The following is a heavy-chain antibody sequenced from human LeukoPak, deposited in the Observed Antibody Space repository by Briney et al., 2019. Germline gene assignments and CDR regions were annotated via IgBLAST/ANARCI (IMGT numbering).Heavy chain of an antibody. V-gene: IGHV4-59*02. Sequence: PSETLSLTCTVSGDSVSSYYRNWIRQPPRKGLEWIGFMYYSGSSNYNRSLKSLFTISVDTSKNQFSLKLSSVTAADTAVYYCARDPRAFGVGGGYFDYWGQGILVTVSS. CDR2: MYYSGSS. CDR3: ARDPRAFGVGGGYFDY. CDR1: GDSVSSYY. J-gene: IGHJ4*02. D-gene: IGHD3-3*01.